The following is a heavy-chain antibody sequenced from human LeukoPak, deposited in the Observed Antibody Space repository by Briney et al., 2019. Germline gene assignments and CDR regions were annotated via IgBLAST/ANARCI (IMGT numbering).Heavy chain of an antibody. CDR3: DRFKGGTGFHY. V-gene: IGHV4-39*01. CDR2: ISSSGKS. D-gene: IGHD1-14*01. CDR1: RGSTSVTDFD. Sequence: SETLSLTCALSRGSTSVTDFDSAWIRQPPGQGLEWIATISSSGKSYYNPYLMSRVTISVDTSKNQFSLDVTSVTASDPCIFFCDRFKGGTGFHYWGRGILVIVS. J-gene: IGHJ4*02.